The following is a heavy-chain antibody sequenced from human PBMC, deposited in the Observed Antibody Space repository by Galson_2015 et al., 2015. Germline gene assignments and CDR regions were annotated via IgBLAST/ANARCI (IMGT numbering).Heavy chain of an antibody. Sequence: SVKVSCKASGYTFTSYAMNWVRQAPGQGLEWMGWINTNTGNPTYAQGFTGRFVFSLDTSVSTAYLQISSLKAEDTAVYYCARESVARYYYVIHVSGHGTTVTVSS. CDR1: GYTFTSYA. J-gene: IGHJ6*02. V-gene: IGHV7-4-1*02. CDR2: INTNTGNP. CDR3: ARESVARYYYVIHV.